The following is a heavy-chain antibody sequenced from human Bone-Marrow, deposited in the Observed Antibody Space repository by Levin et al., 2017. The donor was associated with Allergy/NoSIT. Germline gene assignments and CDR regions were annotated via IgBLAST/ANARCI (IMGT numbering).Heavy chain of an antibody. V-gene: IGHV4-30-4*01. CDR1: GGSINNTDYY. CDR2: IYYSGRT. D-gene: IGHD2-15*01. Sequence: SETLSLTCTVSGGSINNTDYYWSWIRQPPGTGLEWIGYIYYSGRTYSNPSLKSRLTISIGTSSNQFSLKLSSVTAADTAVYYCAREGAATYGIDVWGQGTTVTVSS. J-gene: IGHJ6*02. CDR3: AREGAATYGIDV.